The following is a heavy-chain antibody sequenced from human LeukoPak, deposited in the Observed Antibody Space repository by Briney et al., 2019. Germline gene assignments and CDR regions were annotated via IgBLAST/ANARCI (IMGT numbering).Heavy chain of an antibody. D-gene: IGHD6-13*01. Sequence: SETLSLTCTVSGGSISSYYWSWTRQPPGKGLGWIGYIHSTGSIDYNPSLKSRLTISVDTSRNQFSLKLRSVTAADTAVYYCARHRYSTTWYDLDYWGQGTLVTVSS. CDR1: GGSISSYY. CDR2: IHSTGSI. J-gene: IGHJ4*02. V-gene: IGHV4-59*08. CDR3: ARHRYSTTWYDLDY.